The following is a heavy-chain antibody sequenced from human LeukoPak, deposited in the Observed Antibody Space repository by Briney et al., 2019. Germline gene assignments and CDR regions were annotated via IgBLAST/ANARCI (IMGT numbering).Heavy chain of an antibody. J-gene: IGHJ4*02. Sequence: PSGTLSLTCAVSGGSISSSNWWSWVRQPPGKGLEWIGEIYHSGSTNYNPPLKSRVTISVDKSKNQFSLKLSSVTAADTAVYYCARDSSGYPSTFDYWGQGTLVTVSS. CDR1: GGSISSSNW. CDR2: IYHSGST. V-gene: IGHV4-4*02. CDR3: ARDSSGYPSTFDY. D-gene: IGHD3-22*01.